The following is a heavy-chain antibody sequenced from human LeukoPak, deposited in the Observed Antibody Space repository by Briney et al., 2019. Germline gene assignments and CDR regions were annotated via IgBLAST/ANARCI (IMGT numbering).Heavy chain of an antibody. CDR1: GGSFSGYY. CDR3: ARAPRATMVRGVPSDS. J-gene: IGHJ4*02. Sequence: PSETLSLTCAVYGGSFSGYYWSWIRQPPGKGLEWIGEINHSGSTKYNPSLKSRVTISVDTSGNQFSLKLSSVTAADTAVYYCARAPRATMVRGVPSDSWGQGTLVTVSS. V-gene: IGHV4-34*01. CDR2: INHSGST. D-gene: IGHD3-10*01.